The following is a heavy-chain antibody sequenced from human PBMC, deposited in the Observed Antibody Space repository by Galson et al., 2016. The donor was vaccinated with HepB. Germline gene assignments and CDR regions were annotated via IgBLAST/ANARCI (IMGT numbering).Heavy chain of an antibody. Sequence: SETLSLTCAVSGGSISSINWWTWVRQSPGTGLEWIGEIHQSGTTCYNPSLKSRDTISVDKYKNQFSLKVTSVTAADTAAYYCARGKSGPAAYGMDAWGQGTTVTVSS. D-gene: IGHD6-13*01. CDR3: ARGKSGPAAYGMDA. V-gene: IGHV4-4*02. CDR1: GGSISSINW. J-gene: IGHJ6*02. CDR2: IHQSGTT.